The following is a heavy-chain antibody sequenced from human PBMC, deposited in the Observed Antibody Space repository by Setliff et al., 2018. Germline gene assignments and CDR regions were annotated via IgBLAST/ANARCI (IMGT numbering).Heavy chain of an antibody. Sequence: GGSLRLSCAASGLSFNTYNMNWVRQAPGKGLEWVSFVSSSTSFIYYTDSVEGRFTISRDNAKNSLYLQMNSLRAEDTAVYCCAKETLGFCSGVSCYGLDYWGQGTLVTVSS. CDR1: GLSFNTYN. CDR3: AKETLGFCSGVSCYGLDY. J-gene: IGHJ4*02. V-gene: IGHV3-21*01. D-gene: IGHD2-15*01. CDR2: VSSSTSFI.